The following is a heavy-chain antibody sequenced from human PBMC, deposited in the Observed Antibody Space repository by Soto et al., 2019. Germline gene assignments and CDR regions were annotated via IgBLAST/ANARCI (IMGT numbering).Heavy chain of an antibody. CDR3: SIVYPLLWFGEKVYYGMDV. D-gene: IGHD3-10*01. Sequence: PSETLSLTCTVSGGSVSSGSYYWSWIRQPPGKGLEWIGYIYYSGSTNYNTSLKSRVTISVDTSKNQFSLKLISVTAADMAVFFCSIVYPLLWFGEKVYYGMDVWGQGTTVTVSS. CDR2: IYYSGST. J-gene: IGHJ6*02. CDR1: GGSVSSGSYY. V-gene: IGHV4-61*01.